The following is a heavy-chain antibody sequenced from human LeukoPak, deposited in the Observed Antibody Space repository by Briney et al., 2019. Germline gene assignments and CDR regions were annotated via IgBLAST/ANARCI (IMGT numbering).Heavy chain of an antibody. Sequence: GASVKVSCKASGYTFTGYYMHWVRQAPGQGLEWMGWINPNSGGTNYAQKFQGRVTMTRDTSISTAYMELSRLRSDDTAVYYCARGPSRWFGARRYYFDYWGQGTLVTVSS. J-gene: IGHJ4*02. CDR3: ARGPSRWFGARRYYFDY. CDR1: GYTFTGYY. D-gene: IGHD3-10*01. CDR2: INPNSGGT. V-gene: IGHV1-2*02.